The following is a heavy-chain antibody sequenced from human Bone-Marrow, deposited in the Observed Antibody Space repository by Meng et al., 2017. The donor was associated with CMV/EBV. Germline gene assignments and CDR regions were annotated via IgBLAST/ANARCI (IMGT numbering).Heavy chain of an antibody. CDR3: ARAWELLPLGYYYGMDV. J-gene: IGHJ6*02. CDR2: ISGYNGNA. CDR1: GYTFTSYG. Sequence: ASVKVSCKASGYTFTSYGVSWVRQAPGQGLEWMGWISGYNGNAQYAQKFQGRVTMATDTSTGTAYMELRRLRSEDTAVYYCARAWELLPLGYYYGMDVWGQGTTVTVSS. V-gene: IGHV1-18*01. D-gene: IGHD1-26*01.